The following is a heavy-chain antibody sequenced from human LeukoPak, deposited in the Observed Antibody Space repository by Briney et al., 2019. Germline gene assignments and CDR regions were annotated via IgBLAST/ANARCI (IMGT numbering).Heavy chain of an antibody. CDR1: GFTFSSYW. J-gene: IGHJ6*03. V-gene: IGHV3-7*01. Sequence: GGSLRLSCAASGFTFSSYWMSWVRQAPGKGLEWVANIKQDGSEKYYVDSVKGRFTISRDNAKNSLYLQMNSLRAEDTAVYYCARGCSSTSCYTPYYYMDVWGKGTTVTVSS. CDR3: ARGCSSTSCYTPYYYMDV. CDR2: IKQDGSEK. D-gene: IGHD2-2*02.